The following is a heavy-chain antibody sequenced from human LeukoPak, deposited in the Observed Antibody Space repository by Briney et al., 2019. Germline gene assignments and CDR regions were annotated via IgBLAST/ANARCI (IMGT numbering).Heavy chain of an antibody. CDR3: ARHIGYGDCVKWFDY. CDR1: GGYIRSSTYY. Sequence: SETLSLTCTVSGGYIRSSTYYWGGIPDPPGKVLVCCVYLYYSGGTNYNPSVKSRVTISVETSKKPFSLKLSSVTAADTAVYFCARHIGYGDCVKWFDYWGQGTLVTVSS. CDR2: LYYSGGT. D-gene: IGHD4-17*01. J-gene: IGHJ5*01. V-gene: IGHV4-61*05.